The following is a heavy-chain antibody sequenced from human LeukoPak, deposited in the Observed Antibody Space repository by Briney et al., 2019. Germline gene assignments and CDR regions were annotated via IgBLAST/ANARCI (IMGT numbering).Heavy chain of an antibody. J-gene: IGHJ4*02. CDR1: GGSFSGYY. Sequence: PSETLSLTCAVYGGSFSGYYWSWIRQPPGKGLEWIGEINHSGSTNYNPSLKSRVTISVDTSKNQFSLKLSSVTAADTAVYYCARSQYGSGSYYYLDYWGQGTLVTVSS. D-gene: IGHD3-10*01. CDR3: ARSQYGSGSYYYLDY. CDR2: INHSGST. V-gene: IGHV4-34*01.